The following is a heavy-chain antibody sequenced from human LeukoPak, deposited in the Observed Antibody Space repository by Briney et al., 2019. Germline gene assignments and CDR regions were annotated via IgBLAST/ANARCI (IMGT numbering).Heavy chain of an antibody. CDR1: GGSFSGYS. D-gene: IGHD4-17*01. V-gene: IGHV4-34*01. CDR3: ARNNYGDYVDAFDI. Sequence: PSETLSLTCAVYGGSFSGYSWSWIRQPPGKGLEWIGEINHSGSTNYNPSLKSRVTLSVATSKNQFSLKMSSVTAEDTAVYYCARNNYGDYVDAFDIWGQGTMVTVSS. CDR2: INHSGST. J-gene: IGHJ3*02.